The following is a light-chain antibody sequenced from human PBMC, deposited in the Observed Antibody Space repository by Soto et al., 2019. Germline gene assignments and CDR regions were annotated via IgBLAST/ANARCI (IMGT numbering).Light chain of an antibody. CDR2: AAS. Sequence: IKLTQSPSSLSASVGDRVTITCRASQGISSYVAWYQQKPGKAPKLLIYAASTLQSGVPSRFSGSGSGTKFTLTISSLQPEDFATYSCQHSTTWTFGQGTKVDIK. CDR3: QHSTTWT. CDR1: QGISSY. V-gene: IGKV1-9*01. J-gene: IGKJ1*01.